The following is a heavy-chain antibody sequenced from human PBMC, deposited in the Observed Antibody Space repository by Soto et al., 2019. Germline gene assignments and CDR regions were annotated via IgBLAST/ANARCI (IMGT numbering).Heavy chain of an antibody. CDR1: EFTFSSFW. CDR2: INCDGSNK. V-gene: IGHV3-74*01. J-gene: IGHJ6*02. Sequence: GSLRLSCAASEFTFSSFWMHWVRQAPGKGLEWVSLINCDGSNKSYADFVKGRFTISRDNSKNTLYLQMNSLRAEDTAVYYCAKEDTPGYCSSTSCSGMDVWGQGTTVTVSS. D-gene: IGHD2-2*01. CDR3: AKEDTPGYCSSTSCSGMDV.